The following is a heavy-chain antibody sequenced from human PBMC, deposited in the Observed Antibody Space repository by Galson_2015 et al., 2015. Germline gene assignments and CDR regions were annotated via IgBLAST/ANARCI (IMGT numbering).Heavy chain of an antibody. J-gene: IGHJ4*02. CDR2: INRDGRST. D-gene: IGHD5-24*01. Sequence: LSLSSAASGFTFRRYWMYWLRQAPGTGLVWGAHINRDGRSTSYADSVKGRFTTSRDNAKNMLYLQMNSLRAEDTAVYYCVRDPERGDGYVLDYWGQGTLVTVSS. V-gene: IGHV3-74*01. CDR3: VRDPERGDGYVLDY. CDR1: GFTFRRYW.